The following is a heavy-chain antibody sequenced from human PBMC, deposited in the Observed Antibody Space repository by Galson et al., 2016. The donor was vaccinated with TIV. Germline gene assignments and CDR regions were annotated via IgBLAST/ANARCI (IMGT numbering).Heavy chain of an antibody. CDR3: AKDAAHNYGFGDF. CDR2: IWFDGNNQ. D-gene: IGHD5-18*01. J-gene: IGHJ4*02. Sequence: SLRLSCAASGFTFGLYGFHWVRQAPGKGLEWVAFIWFDGNNQYYTDSVKGRFTISSDNSENTLYLQMNSLRPEDTAVYYCAKDAAHNYGFGDFWGQGTLVTVSS. CDR1: GFTFGLYG. V-gene: IGHV3-30*02.